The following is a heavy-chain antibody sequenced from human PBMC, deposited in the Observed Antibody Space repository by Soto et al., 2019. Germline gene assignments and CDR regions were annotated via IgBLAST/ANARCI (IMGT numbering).Heavy chain of an antibody. V-gene: IGHV3-23*01. D-gene: IGHD5-18*01. J-gene: IGHJ6*02. CDR1: GFTFSSYA. Sequence: GSLRLSCAASGFTFSSYAMSWVRQAPGKGLEWVSAISGSGGSTYYADSVKGRFTISRDNSKNTLYLQMNSLRAEDTAVYYCAKPSQYSYGSFGYYGMDVWGQGTTVTVSS. CDR2: ISGSGGST. CDR3: AKPSQYSYGSFGYYGMDV.